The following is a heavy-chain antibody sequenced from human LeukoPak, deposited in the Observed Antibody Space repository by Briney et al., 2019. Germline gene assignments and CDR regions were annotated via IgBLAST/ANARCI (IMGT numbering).Heavy chain of an antibody. CDR1: GGTFSTFG. CDR2: IIPMSGTV. CDR3: ARETGYAYGRAPLDY. J-gene: IGHJ4*02. Sequence: ASVKVSCKASGGTFSTFGISWVRQAPGQGLEWMGGIIPMSGTVNNAQKFQGRVTITADKSTGTAYMELSSLRSDDTAVYYCARETGYAYGRAPLDYWDQGTLVTVSS. V-gene: IGHV1-69*06. D-gene: IGHD5-18*01.